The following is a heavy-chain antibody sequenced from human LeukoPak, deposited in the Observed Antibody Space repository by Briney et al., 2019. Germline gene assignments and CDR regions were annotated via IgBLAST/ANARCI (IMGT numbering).Heavy chain of an antibody. CDR2: IKNDGSGT. Sequence: GGSLRLSCAASGFTFSTYWMHWVRQAPGKGLVWVSRIKNDGSGTTYADSVKGRFTISRDNAKNTLYLQMNSLRAEDTAVYYGARGLTAFGAVAGDYWGQGTLVTVSS. CDR1: GFTFSTYW. V-gene: IGHV3-74*01. J-gene: IGHJ4*02. D-gene: IGHD3-16*01. CDR3: ARGLTAFGAVAGDY.